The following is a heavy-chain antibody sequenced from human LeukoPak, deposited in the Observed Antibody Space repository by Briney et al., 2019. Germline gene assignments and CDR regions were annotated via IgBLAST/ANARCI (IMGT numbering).Heavy chain of an antibody. CDR1: GYTFTSYG. V-gene: IGHV1-18*01. CDR3: ARGGTMIVVASYYYYGMDV. Sequence: ASVKVSCKASGYTFTSYGISWVRQAPGQGLEWMGWISAYNGNTNYAQKLQGRVTMTTDTSTSTAYMELRSLRSDDTAVYYCARGGTMIVVASYYYYGMDVWGQGTTVTVSS. J-gene: IGHJ6*02. D-gene: IGHD3-22*01. CDR2: ISAYNGNT.